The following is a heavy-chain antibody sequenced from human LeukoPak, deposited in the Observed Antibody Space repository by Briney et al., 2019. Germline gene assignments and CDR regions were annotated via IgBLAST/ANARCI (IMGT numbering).Heavy chain of an antibody. CDR1: GYFFTTYW. CDR2: IFPDDSDT. Sequence: GESLRISCETSGYFFTTYWIGWVRQLPGTGLEWVGAIFPDDSDTIYSPSFQGQVTTSADKSVRTAYLQWSSLKASDTAIYYCARQRGDSGTVNWFDPWGQGTLVTVSS. D-gene: IGHD3-10*01. CDR3: ARQRGDSGTVNWFDP. V-gene: IGHV5-51*01. J-gene: IGHJ5*02.